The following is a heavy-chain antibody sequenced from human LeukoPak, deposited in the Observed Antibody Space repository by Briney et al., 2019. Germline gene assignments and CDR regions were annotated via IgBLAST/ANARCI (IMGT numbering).Heavy chain of an antibody. CDR3: ARAGSEVAKTPWYWFDP. D-gene: IGHD1-26*01. J-gene: IGHJ5*02. V-gene: IGHV1-69*05. CDR1: GGTFSSYA. CDR2: IIPIFGTA. Sequence: GASVKVSCKASGGTFSSYAISWVRQAPGRGLEWMGRIIPIFGTANYAQKFQGRVTITTDESTSTAYMELSSLRSEDTAVYYCARAGSEVAKTPWYWFDPWGQGTLVTVSS.